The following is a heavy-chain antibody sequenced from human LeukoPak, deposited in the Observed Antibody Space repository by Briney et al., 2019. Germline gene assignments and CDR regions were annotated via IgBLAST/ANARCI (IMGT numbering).Heavy chain of an antibody. V-gene: IGHV4-34*01. CDR2: INNSGST. Sequence: SETLSLTCAVYGGSFSGYYWSWIRQPPGKGLEWIGEINNSGSTNYNPSLKSRVTISVDTSKNQFSLKLSSVTAADTAVYYCARVGVGATTLNYFDYWGQGTLVTVSS. CDR3: ARVGVGATTLNYFDY. CDR1: GGSFSGYY. J-gene: IGHJ4*02. D-gene: IGHD1-26*01.